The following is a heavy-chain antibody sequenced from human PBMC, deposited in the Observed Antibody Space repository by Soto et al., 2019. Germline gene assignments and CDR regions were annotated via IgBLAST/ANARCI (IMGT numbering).Heavy chain of an antibody. CDR3: ERDRGGRYCSGGSCYEVRVYYSYYGMEV. J-gene: IGHJ6*02. V-gene: IGHV1-69*13. D-gene: IGHD2-15*01. CDR2: IIPIFGTA. CDR1: GGTFSSYA. Sequence: SVKVSCKASGGTFSSYAISWVRQAPGQGLEWMGGIIPIFGTANYAQKFQGRVTITADESTSTAYMELSSLRSEDTAVYYCERDRGGRYCSGGSCYEVRVYYSYYGMEVWGQGTTVTVSS.